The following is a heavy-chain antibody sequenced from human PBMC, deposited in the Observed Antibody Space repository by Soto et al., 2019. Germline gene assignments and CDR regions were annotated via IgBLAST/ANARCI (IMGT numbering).Heavy chain of an antibody. V-gene: IGHV3-23*01. J-gene: IGHJ6*04. CDR3: AKDLKGFFEWLLVLYYGMDV. CDR2: ISGSGGST. CDR1: GFSFSSYA. D-gene: IGHD3-3*01. Sequence: EVSLRLSCAASGFSFSSYAMSWVRQAPGKGLEWVSAISGSGGSTYYADSVKSRFTISRDNSKNTLYLQMNSLRAEDTAVYYCAKDLKGFFEWLLVLYYGMDVWVNGKTVTVS.